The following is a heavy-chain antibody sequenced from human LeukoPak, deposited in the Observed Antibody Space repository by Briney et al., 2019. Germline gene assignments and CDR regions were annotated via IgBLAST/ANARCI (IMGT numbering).Heavy chain of an antibody. CDR2: IYYSGST. V-gene: IGHV4-39*07. CDR1: GGSISSSSYY. Sequence: SETLSLTCTVSGGSISSSSYYWGWIRQPPGKGLEWIGSIYYSGSTYYNPSLKSRVTISVDTSKNQFSLKLSSVTAADTAVYYCARLGLMDYGDYRYHYYFDYWGQGTLVTVSS. CDR3: ARLGLMDYGDYRYHYYFDY. D-gene: IGHD4-17*01. J-gene: IGHJ4*02.